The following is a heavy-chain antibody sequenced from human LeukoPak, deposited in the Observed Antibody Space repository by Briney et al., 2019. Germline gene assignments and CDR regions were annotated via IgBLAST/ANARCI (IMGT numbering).Heavy chain of an antibody. CDR2: ISSDGGST. CDR3: AKDQAFYPPVAHY. V-gene: IGHV3-64*04. J-gene: IGHJ4*02. Sequence: PGGSLRLSCSASGFTFSSYAMHWVRQAPGKGLEYVSSISSDGGSTYYADSVKGRFTISRDNSKNTLYLQMNSLRAEDTAVYYCAKDQAFYPPVAHYWGQGTLVTVSS. D-gene: IGHD6-19*01. CDR1: GFTFSSYA.